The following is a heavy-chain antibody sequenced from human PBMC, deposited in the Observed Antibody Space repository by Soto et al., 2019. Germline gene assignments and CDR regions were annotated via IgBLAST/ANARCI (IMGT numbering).Heavy chain of an antibody. CDR2: IYSGGST. CDR1: GFTVSSNY. D-gene: IGHD6-19*01. J-gene: IGHJ1*01. Sequence: GGSLRLSCAASGFTVSSNYMSWVRQAPGKGLEWVSVIYSGGSTYYADSVKGRFTISRDNSKNTMYLQMKSLRAEDTAVYYCARDRIAVAGNPEYFQHWGQGTLVTVSS. CDR3: ARDRIAVAGNPEYFQH. V-gene: IGHV3-66*01.